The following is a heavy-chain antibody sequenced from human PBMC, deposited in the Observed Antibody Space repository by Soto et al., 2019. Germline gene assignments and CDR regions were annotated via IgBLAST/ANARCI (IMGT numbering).Heavy chain of an antibody. J-gene: IGHJ5*02. CDR2: IPSRGRP. V-gene: IGHV4-30-4*01. CDR1: GAYIAGGSDY. CDR3: GRDQYSGYDFAR. D-gene: IGHD5-12*01. Sequence: PSETLSLTYSVSGAYIAGGSDYWSWVRQPPGKGLEWIGYIPSRGRPFYNPSLTSRGTISADSSKNQLSLQLTSVTAADTAVYYCGRDQYSGYDFARWGQGNLVTV.